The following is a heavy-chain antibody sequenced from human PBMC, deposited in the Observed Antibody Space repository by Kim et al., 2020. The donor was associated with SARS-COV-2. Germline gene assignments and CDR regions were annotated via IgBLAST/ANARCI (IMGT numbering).Heavy chain of an antibody. CDR3: ARGVVTAIDY. D-gene: IGHD2-21*02. CDR1: GGSFSGYY. CDR2: INHSGST. Sequence: SETLSLTCAVYGGSFSGYYWSWIRQPPGKGLEWIGEINHSGSTNYNPSLKSRVTISVDTSKNQFSLKLSSVTAADTAVYYCARGVVTAIDYWGQGTLVTVSS. V-gene: IGHV4-34*01. J-gene: IGHJ4*02.